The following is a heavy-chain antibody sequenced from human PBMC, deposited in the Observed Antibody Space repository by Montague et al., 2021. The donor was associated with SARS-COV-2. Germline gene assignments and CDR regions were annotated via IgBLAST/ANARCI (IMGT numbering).Heavy chain of an antibody. D-gene: IGHD5-12*01. CDR2: LYTSGST. Sequence: TLSLTCTVSGGSISSSSNYWGWIRQSAGKKLEWMGRLYTSGSTYYNPSFKGRVTMSLDTSKNLFSLNLSSMTAADTAVYYCARDGADYSFAYYHEMDVWGQGIAVTVSS. V-gene: IGHV4-61*02. J-gene: IGHJ6*02. CDR3: ARDGADYSFAYYHEMDV. CDR1: GGSISSSSNY.